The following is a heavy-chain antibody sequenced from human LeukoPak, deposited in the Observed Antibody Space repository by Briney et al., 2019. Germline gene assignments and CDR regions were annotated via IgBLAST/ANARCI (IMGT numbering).Heavy chain of an antibody. CDR2: ISGSGAST. CDR3: VRDLTYGARFDY. CDR1: GSGFIFSNYG. D-gene: IGHD4-17*01. J-gene: IGHJ4*02. Sequence: PGGSLRLSCAASGSGFIFSNYGMRWVRQAPGKGLEWVSAISGSGASTYYADSVKGRFTISRDNLKNTVYLEMSGLRPEDTALYYCVRDLTYGARFDYWGQGTLVTVSS. V-gene: IGHV3-23*01.